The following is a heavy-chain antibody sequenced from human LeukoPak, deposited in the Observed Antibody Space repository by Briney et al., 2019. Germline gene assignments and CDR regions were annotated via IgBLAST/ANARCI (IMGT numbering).Heavy chain of an antibody. V-gene: IGHV4-39*07. Sequence: SETLSLTCTVSGGSISSSSYYWGWIRQPPGKGLEWLGSIYYSGSTYYNPSLKSRVTISVDTAKNQFSLKLSSVTAADTAVYYCARVAAAKYFQHWGQGTLVTVSS. J-gene: IGHJ1*01. CDR3: ARVAAAKYFQH. D-gene: IGHD2-15*01. CDR1: GGSISSSSYY. CDR2: IYYSGST.